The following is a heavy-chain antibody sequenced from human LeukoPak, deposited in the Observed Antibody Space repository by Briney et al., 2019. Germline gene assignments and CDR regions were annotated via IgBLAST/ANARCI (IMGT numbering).Heavy chain of an antibody. V-gene: IGHV4-61*02. Sequence: KPSETLSLTCTVSGGSISSGSYYWSWIRQPAGKGLEWIGRIYTSGSTNYNPSLKSRVTISVDTSKNQFSLKLSSVTAADTAVYYCAREQPAHCSSTSCYRFAYYYYYMDVWGKGTTVTVSS. D-gene: IGHD2-2*02. CDR3: AREQPAHCSSTSCYRFAYYYYYMDV. CDR1: GGSISSGSYY. J-gene: IGHJ6*03. CDR2: IYTSGST.